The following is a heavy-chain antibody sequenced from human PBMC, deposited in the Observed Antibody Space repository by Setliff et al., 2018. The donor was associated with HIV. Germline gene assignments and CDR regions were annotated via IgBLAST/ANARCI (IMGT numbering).Heavy chain of an antibody. CDR1: GYSFTSYW. D-gene: IGHD6-25*01. CDR2: IYPDDSNI. V-gene: IGHV5-51*01. J-gene: IGHJ4*02. CDR3: AKWGSATPYFDD. Sequence: GESLQISCKGSGYSFTSYWIGWVRQMPGEGLEWMGIIYPDDSNIRYNPSFQSQVTISADKSITTAYLEIHNLKASDTAMYYWAKWGSATPYFDDWGQGTLVTVSS.